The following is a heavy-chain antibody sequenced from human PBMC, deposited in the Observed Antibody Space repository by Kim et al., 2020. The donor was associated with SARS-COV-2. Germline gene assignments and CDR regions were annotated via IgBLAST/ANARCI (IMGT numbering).Heavy chain of an antibody. J-gene: IGHJ6*01. CDR1: GGSFSGYS. D-gene: IGHD2-15*01. CDR3: ARGRYCSGCSCYYYYYVMDV. CDR2: INHSGST. V-gene: IGHV4-34*01. Sequence: SETLSLTCAVYGGSFSGYSWSWIRQPPGKGLEWIGEINHSGSTNYNPYLKSRVTISVDTSKNQSSLKLSYVTAADTAVYYCARGRYCSGCSCYYYYYVMDVWGQGTTVTVSS.